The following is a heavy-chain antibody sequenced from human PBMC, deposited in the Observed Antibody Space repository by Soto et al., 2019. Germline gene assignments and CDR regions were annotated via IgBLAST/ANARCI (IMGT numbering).Heavy chain of an antibody. V-gene: IGHV1-24*01. CDR2: FDPEDGET. CDR3: ARGPFRPSAMDV. J-gene: IGHJ6*02. Sequence: GASVKVSCKVSGYTLTELSMHWVRQAPGKGLEWMGGFDPEDGETIYAQKFQGRVTMTEDDATRTVYMEVRDLTSEDTAIYYCARGPFRPSAMDVWGQGTTVTVPS. D-gene: IGHD3-10*01. CDR1: GYTLTELS.